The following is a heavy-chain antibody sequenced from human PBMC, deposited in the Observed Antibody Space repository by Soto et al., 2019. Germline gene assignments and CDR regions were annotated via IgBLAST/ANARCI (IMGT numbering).Heavy chain of an antibody. J-gene: IGHJ6*03. CDR1: GFTFSSYA. CDR3: ARDRDSSFYMDV. V-gene: IGHV3-23*01. D-gene: IGHD6-6*01. Sequence: GGSLRLSCAASGFTFSSYAMSWVRQAPGKGLEWVSAISGSGGSTYYADSVKGRFTISRDNSKNTLYLQMNSLRAEDTAVYYCARDRDSSFYMDVWGKGTTVTVSS. CDR2: ISGSGGST.